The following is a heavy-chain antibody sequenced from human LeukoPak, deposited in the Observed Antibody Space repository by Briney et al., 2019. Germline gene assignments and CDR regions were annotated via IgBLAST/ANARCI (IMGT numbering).Heavy chain of an antibody. Sequence: GGSRRLSCAASGFTFRIYAMNWVRQAPGMGLEWVSYISTGSNTLYYAQSVKGRFTISRDDAKNSVYLQMDSLRADDTAVYYCARGAGSLDSWSQGTRVTVSS. V-gene: IGHV3-48*01. CDR1: GFTFRIYA. J-gene: IGHJ4*02. CDR2: ISTGSNTL. CDR3: ARGAGSLDS. D-gene: IGHD2-15*01.